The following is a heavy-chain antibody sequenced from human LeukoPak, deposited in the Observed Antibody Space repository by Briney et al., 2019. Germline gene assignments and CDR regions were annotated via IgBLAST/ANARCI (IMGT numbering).Heavy chain of an antibody. CDR2: ISSDGSVT. CDR3: ARTAYTTSSLGF. J-gene: IGHJ4*02. CDR1: GFTFSNYW. V-gene: IGHV3-74*01. D-gene: IGHD6-6*01. Sequence: PGGSLRLSCAASGFTFSNYWMHWVRQAPGKGLVWVSRISSDGSVTTYADSVKGRFTISRDNAKNTLYLQMNSQRAEDTAVYHCARTAYTTSSLGFWGQGTLVTVSS.